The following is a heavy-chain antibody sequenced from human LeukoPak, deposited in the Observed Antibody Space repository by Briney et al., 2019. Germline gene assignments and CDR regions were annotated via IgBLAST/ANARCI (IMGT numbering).Heavy chain of an antibody. CDR2: INHSGST. V-gene: IGHV4-34*01. CDR3: ARGRITMVRGVVPPWGWY. D-gene: IGHD3-10*01. J-gene: IGHJ4*02. CDR1: GGSFSGYY. Sequence: SETLSLTCAVYGGSFSGYYWSWIRQPPGKGLEWIGEINHSGSTNYNPSLKCRVTISVDTSKNQFSLKLSSVTAADTAVYYCARGRITMVRGVVPPWGWYWGQGTLVTVSS.